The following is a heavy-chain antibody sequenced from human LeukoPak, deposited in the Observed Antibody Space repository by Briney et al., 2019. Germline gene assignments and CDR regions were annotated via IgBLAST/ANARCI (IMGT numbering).Heavy chain of an antibody. J-gene: IGHJ4*02. CDR1: GGSISSYY. V-gene: IGHV4-59*01. Sequence: PETLSLTCTVSGGSISSYYWSWIRQPPGKGLEWIGYIYYSGSTNYNPSLKSRVTISVDTSKNQFSLKLSSVTAADTAVYYCARGGGLYCSSTSCSIDYWGQGTLVTVSS. CDR3: ARGGGLYCSSTSCSIDY. D-gene: IGHD2-2*01. CDR2: IYYSGST.